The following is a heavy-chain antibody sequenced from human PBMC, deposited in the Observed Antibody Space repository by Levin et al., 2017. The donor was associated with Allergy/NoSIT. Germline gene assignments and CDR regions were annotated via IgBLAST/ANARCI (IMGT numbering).Heavy chain of an antibody. J-gene: IGHJ3*02. CDR2: INPNSGGT. Sequence: ASVKVSCKASGYTFTGYYMHWVRQAPGQGLEWMGWINPNSGGTNYAQKFQGRVTMTRDTSISTAYMELSRLRSDDTAVYYCARESEYGGNTRAFDIWGQGTMVTVSS. CDR1: GYTFTGYY. V-gene: IGHV1-2*02. D-gene: IGHD4-23*01. CDR3: ARESEYGGNTRAFDI.